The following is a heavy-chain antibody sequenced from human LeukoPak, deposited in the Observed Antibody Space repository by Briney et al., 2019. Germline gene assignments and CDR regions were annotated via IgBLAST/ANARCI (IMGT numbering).Heavy chain of an antibody. CDR3: ARVTWFPGTSYYYMDV. J-gene: IGHJ6*03. Sequence: SETLSLTCTVSGGSISRYYWSWIRQPPGKGLEWFGYISDSGTTNYNPSLKSRVTISVDTSKKEFSLKLSSVAAADTAVYYCARVTWFPGTSYYYMDVWGKGTTVTVSS. CDR1: GGSISRYY. CDR2: ISDSGTT. V-gene: IGHV4-59*01. D-gene: IGHD1-1*01.